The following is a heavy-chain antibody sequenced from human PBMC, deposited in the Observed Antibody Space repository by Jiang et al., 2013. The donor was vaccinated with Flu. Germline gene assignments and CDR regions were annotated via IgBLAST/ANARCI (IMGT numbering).Heavy chain of an antibody. CDR2: ISAFNGKT. Sequence: SGAEVKKPGASVKVSCKTSGYTFTNYAISWVRQAPGQGLEWLGWISAFNGKTNYVQHLQGRVTMTTDTSTSTAYMELRSLRSDDTAVYYCAREPYSSGLWFYFDYWGQGTLVTVSS. D-gene: IGHD3-9*01. J-gene: IGHJ4*02. V-gene: IGHV1-18*01. CDR1: GYTFTNYA. CDR3: AREPYSSGLWFYFDY.